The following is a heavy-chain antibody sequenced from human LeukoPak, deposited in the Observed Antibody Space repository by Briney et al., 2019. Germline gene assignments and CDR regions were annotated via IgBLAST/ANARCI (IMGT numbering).Heavy chain of an antibody. J-gene: IGHJ4*02. CDR2: ISAYNGKT. V-gene: IGHV1-18*01. D-gene: IGHD5-12*01. CDR1: GYRFTSYG. Sequence: ASVKVSCKASGYRFTSYGIAWVRQAPGQGLEWMGWISAYNGKTKLEQKYQGRVSMTTDTSTNTAYMEVTCLRSDDTAVYYCARDFSGDDAFDYWGQGTLVIVSS. CDR3: ARDFSGDDAFDY.